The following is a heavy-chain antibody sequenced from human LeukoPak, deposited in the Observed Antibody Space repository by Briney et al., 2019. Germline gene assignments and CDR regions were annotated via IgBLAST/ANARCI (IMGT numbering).Heavy chain of an antibody. J-gene: IGHJ4*02. V-gene: IGHV3-7*01. CDR2: IKQDGSEK. CDR1: GFTFVSNW. D-gene: IGHD6-19*01. CDR3: ARDPGIAVADYYFDY. Sequence: GGSLRLSCAASGFTFVSNWLTWLRKVPGKGLEGVATIKQDGSEKYYVDSVKGRFTISRDNAKNSLYLQMNSLRAEDTAVYYCARDPGIAVADYYFDYWGQGTLVTVSS.